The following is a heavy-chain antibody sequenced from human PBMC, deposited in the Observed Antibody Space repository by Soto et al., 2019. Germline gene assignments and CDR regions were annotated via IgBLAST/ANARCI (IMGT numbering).Heavy chain of an antibody. J-gene: IGHJ5*02. Sequence: PGGSVRMSGAASEFAFSDYYMSWIRQAPGKGLEWVSYISSSGSTIYYADSVKGRFTISRDNAKNSLYLQMNSLRAEDTAVYYCARVLDYDYVWGSYPLNWFDPWGQGTLVTVSS. V-gene: IGHV3-11*04. CDR2: ISSSGSTI. CDR3: ARVLDYDYVWGSYPLNWFDP. D-gene: IGHD3-16*02. CDR1: EFAFSDYY.